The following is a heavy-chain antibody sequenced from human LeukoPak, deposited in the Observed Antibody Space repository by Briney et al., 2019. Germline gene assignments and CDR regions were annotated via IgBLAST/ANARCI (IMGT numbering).Heavy chain of an antibody. V-gene: IGHV3-13*01. J-gene: IGHJ4*02. D-gene: IGHD3-22*01. CDR3: TIDGDYYDSSTNFDY. CDR1: GFTFSTYD. Sequence: GGSLRLSCAASGFTFSTYDMHWVRQPTGRGLEWVSAIGTAGDTYYPGSVKGRFTISRENAKNSLYLQMNSLKTEDTAVYYCTIDGDYYDSSTNFDYWGQGTLVTVSS. CDR2: IGTAGDT.